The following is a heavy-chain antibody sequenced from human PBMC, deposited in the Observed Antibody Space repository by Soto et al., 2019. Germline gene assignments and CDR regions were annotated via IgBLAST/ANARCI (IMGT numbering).Heavy chain of an antibody. J-gene: IGHJ4*02. Sequence: SETLSLTCTVSGASISGYYWSWIRQPPGKGLEWIGYIYYSGTTNYNPSLKSRVTISIDKSKNQFSLKLSSVTAADTAVYYCARDAFGGGFDYWGQGTLVTVSS. V-gene: IGHV4-59*12. CDR2: IYYSGTT. D-gene: IGHD3-10*01. CDR3: ARDAFGGGFDY. CDR1: GASISGYY.